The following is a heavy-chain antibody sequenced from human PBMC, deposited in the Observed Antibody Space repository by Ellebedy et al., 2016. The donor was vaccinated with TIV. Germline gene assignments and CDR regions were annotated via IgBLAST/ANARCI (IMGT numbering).Heavy chain of an antibody. CDR3: AREQYYYDSSGLLPY. Sequence: PGGSLRLSCAASGFSFTNYAMNWVRQAPGKGLEGVSAVSSSGDTTYYADSVKGRFTISRDNAKNTLYLQMNSLRAEDTAVYYCAREQYYYDSSGLLPYWGQGTLVTVSS. D-gene: IGHD3-22*01. CDR2: VSSSGDTT. V-gene: IGHV3-23*01. J-gene: IGHJ4*02. CDR1: GFSFTNYA.